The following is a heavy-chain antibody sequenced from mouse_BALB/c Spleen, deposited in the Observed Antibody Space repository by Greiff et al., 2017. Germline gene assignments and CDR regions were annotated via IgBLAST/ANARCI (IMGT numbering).Heavy chain of an antibody. D-gene: IGHD2-1*01. CDR3: ARDGNLYYFDY. V-gene: IGHV1S81*02. CDR1: GYTFTSYW. Sequence: VQLQQPGAELVKPGASVKLSCKASGYTFTSYWMHWVKQRPGQGLEWIGEINPSNGRTNYNEKFKSKATLTVDKSSSTAYMQLSSLTSEDSAVYYCARDGNLYYFDYWGQGTTLTVSS. CDR2: INPSNGRT. J-gene: IGHJ2*01.